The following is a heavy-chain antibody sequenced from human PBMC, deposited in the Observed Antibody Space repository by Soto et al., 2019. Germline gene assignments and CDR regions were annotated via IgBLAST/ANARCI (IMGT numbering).Heavy chain of an antibody. Sequence: QVQLVQSGAEVKKPGASVKVSCKASGYTFTSYGISWVRQARGQGLEWMGWISAYNGNTNYAQKLQGRVTMTTDTSTSTAYMELRSLRSDDTAVYYCAREGGSSTSRGEKEDWYFDLWGRGTLVTVSS. CDR1: GYTFTSYG. J-gene: IGHJ2*01. CDR2: ISAYNGNT. CDR3: AREGGSSTSRGEKEDWYFDL. D-gene: IGHD1-26*01. V-gene: IGHV1-18*01.